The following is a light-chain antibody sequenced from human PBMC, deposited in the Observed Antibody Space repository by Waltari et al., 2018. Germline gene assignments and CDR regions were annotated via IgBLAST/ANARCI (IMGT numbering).Light chain of an antibody. CDR1: QSVLYSSNNKNY. Sequence: DIVMTQSPDSLAVSLGERATNNCKSRQSVLYSSNNKNYLAWYQQKPGQPPKLLIYWASTRESGVPDRFSGSGSGTDFTLTISSLQAEDVAVYYCQQYYSTPQTFGQGTKVEIK. V-gene: IGKV4-1*01. J-gene: IGKJ1*01. CDR3: QQYYSTPQT. CDR2: WAS.